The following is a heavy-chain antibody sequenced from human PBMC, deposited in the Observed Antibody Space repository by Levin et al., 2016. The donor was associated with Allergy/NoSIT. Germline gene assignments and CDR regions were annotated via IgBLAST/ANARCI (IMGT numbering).Heavy chain of an antibody. D-gene: IGHD2-2*01. CDR2: VYYSGST. Sequence: SETLSLTCIVSGGSISSYYWSWIRQPPGKGLEWIGFVYYSGSTNYNPSLKSRVTMSVDTAKKQFSLKLSSVTAADTAVYYCAREGLSTGFDPWGQGTLVTVSS. J-gene: IGHJ5*02. V-gene: IGHV4-59*01. CDR3: AREGLSTGFDP. CDR1: GGSISSYY.